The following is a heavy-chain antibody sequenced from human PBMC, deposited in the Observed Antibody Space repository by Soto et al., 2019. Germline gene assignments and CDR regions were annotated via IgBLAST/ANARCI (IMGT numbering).Heavy chain of an antibody. D-gene: IGHD4-17*01. CDR1: GFTFSSYA. J-gene: IGHJ6*02. Sequence: GGSLRLSCAASGFTFSSYAMSWVRQAPGKGLEWVSAISGSGGSTYYADSVKGRFTISRDNSKNTLYLQMNSLRAEDTAVYYCAKVDYGDYGVVRYYYGMDVWGQGTTVTVSS. CDR2: ISGSGGST. V-gene: IGHV3-23*01. CDR3: AKVDYGDYGVVRYYYGMDV.